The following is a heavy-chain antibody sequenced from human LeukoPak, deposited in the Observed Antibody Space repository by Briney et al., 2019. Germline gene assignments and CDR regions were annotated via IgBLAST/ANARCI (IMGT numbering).Heavy chain of an antibody. CDR2: ISYDGSNK. D-gene: IGHD3-10*01. V-gene: IGHV3-30*03. Sequence: GGSLRLSCAASGFTFSSYSMNWVRQAPGKGLEWVAVISYDGSNKYYADSVKGRFTISRDNSKNTLYLQMNSLRAEDTAVYYCARDELTYGSGSYCYFDYWGQGTLVTVSS. CDR1: GFTFSSYS. CDR3: ARDELTYGSGSYCYFDY. J-gene: IGHJ4*02.